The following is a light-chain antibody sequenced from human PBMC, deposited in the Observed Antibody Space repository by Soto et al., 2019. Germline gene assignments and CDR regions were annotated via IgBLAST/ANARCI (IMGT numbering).Light chain of an antibody. J-gene: IGKJ1*01. V-gene: IGKV1-27*01. CDR2: GAS. CDR1: QAISNF. Sequence: IQMTQSPSTLSASVGDRVTITCRASQAISNFLAWYQQKPGKVPKLLMYGASTLPSGVPSRFSGSGSGTDFTLTIRSLQPEDVATYYCQKYHSAPWTFGQGTKVEIK. CDR3: QKYHSAPWT.